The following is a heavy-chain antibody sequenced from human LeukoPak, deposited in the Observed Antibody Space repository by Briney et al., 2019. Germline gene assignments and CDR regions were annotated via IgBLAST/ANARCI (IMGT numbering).Heavy chain of an antibody. J-gene: IGHJ4*02. CDR3: AKSRYCSSTSCRDY. D-gene: IGHD2-2*01. V-gene: IGHV3-23*01. CDR2: ISGSGGST. Sequence: GGSLRLSCAASGFTFSSHWMHWVRQAPGKGLEWVSAISGSGGSTYYADSVKGRFTISRDNSKNTLYLQMNSLRAEDTAVYYCAKSRYCSSTSCRDYWGQGTLVTVSS. CDR1: GFTFSSHW.